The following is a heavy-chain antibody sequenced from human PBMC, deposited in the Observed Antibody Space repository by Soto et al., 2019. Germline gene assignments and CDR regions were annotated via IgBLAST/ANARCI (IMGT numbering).Heavy chain of an antibody. CDR1: EFTFSNYV. CDR3: AKGLYDNAGYYYSN. D-gene: IGHD3-22*01. V-gene: IGHV3-23*01. CDR2: ISSSGGTP. Sequence: AGGSLRLSCAASEFTFSNYVMSWVRQAPGKGLEWVSSISSSGGTPYYGDSVKGRFIISRDNSRDTLYLQMHSLRAEDTAVYFCAKGLYDNAGYYYSNWGEGTLVTVSS. J-gene: IGHJ4*02.